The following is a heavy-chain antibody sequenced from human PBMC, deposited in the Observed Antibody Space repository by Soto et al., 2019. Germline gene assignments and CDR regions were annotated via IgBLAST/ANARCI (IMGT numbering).Heavy chain of an antibody. D-gene: IGHD2-15*01. J-gene: IGHJ6*02. CDR3: ARFRELAAPYYGMDV. CDR2: INHSGST. Sequence: SSETLSLTCAVYGGSFSGYYWSWIRQPPGKGLEWIGEINHSGSTNYNPSLKSRVTISVDTSKNQFSLKLSFVTAADTAVYYCARFRELAAPYYGMDVWGQGTTVTVSS. V-gene: IGHV4-34*01. CDR1: GGSFSGYY.